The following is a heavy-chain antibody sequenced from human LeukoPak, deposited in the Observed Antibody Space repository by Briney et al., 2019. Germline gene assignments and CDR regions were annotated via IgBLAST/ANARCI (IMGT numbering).Heavy chain of an antibody. V-gene: IGHV1-2*02. CDR1: VYAFTGYY. CDR2: INPNSGGT. Sequence: ASVKVSCKASVYAFTGYYMHWVRQAPGQGLEWMGWINPNSGGTNYAQKFQGRVTMTRDTSISTAYMELSRLRSDDTAVYYCARSDDYGDPYFDYWGQGTLVTVSS. CDR3: ARSDDYGDPYFDY. D-gene: IGHD4-17*01. J-gene: IGHJ4*02.